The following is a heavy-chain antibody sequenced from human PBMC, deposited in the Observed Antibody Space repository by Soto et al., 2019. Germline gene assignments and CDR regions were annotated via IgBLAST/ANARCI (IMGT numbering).Heavy chain of an antibody. CDR2: ISDSGGST. J-gene: IGHJ4*02. V-gene: IGHV3-23*01. CDR1: GFTFSSYA. Sequence: EVQLLESWGGLVQPGGSLRLSCAASGFTFSSYAMTWVRQAPGKGLDWVAAISDSGGSTYYADSVKGRFTISRDNSKNTVYLQMSSLRAEDTAVYYCTLYCSGVTCSGHWGQGTLVTVSS. D-gene: IGHD2-15*01. CDR3: TLYCSGVTCSGH.